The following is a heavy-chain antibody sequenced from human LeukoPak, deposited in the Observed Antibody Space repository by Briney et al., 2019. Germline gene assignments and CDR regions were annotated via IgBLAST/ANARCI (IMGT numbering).Heavy chain of an antibody. CDR2: IRYDGSNK. D-gene: IGHD3-10*01. Sequence: GGSLRLSCAASGFTFSSYGMHWVRQAPGKGLEWVAFIRYDGSNKYYADSVKGRFTIPRDNSKNTLYLQMNSLRAEDTAVYYCAKDPTRLLWFGELIAWGQGTLVTVSS. V-gene: IGHV3-30*02. CDR1: GFTFSSYG. J-gene: IGHJ5*02. CDR3: AKDPTRLLWFGELIA.